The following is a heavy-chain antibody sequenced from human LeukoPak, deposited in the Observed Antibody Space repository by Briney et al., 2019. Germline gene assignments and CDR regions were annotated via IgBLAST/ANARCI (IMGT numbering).Heavy chain of an antibody. D-gene: IGHD3-9*01. CDR1: GYTFTSYG. J-gene: IGHJ3*01. Sequence: ASVKVSCKASGYTFTSYGISWVRQAPGQGLEWMGWISAYNGNTNYAQKFQGRVTITADKSTSTAYMELSSLRSEDTAVYYCARDGFRGFFDWILKIDVWGQGTLVTVSS. V-gene: IGHV1-18*01. CDR3: ARDGFRGFFDWILKIDV. CDR2: ISAYNGNT.